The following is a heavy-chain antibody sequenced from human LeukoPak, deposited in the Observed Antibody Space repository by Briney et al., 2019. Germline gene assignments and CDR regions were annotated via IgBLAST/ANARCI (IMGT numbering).Heavy chain of an antibody. Sequence: SRVTISVDTSKTQFSLTLSSVTAADTALYYCARRTRRRGNYFDYWGQGTLITVSS. V-gene: IGHV4-61*07. J-gene: IGHJ4*02. CDR3: ARRTRRRGNYFDY.